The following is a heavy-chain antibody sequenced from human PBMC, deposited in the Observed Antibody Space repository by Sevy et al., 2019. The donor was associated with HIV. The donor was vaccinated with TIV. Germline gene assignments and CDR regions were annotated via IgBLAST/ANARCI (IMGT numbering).Heavy chain of an antibody. D-gene: IGHD2-2*01. CDR1: GFTFSSYE. V-gene: IGHV3-48*03. CDR3: ARGLGCSSTSCYRLGYYYYGMDV. J-gene: IGHJ6*02. CDR2: ISSSGSTI. Sequence: GGSLRLSCAASGFTFSSYEMNWVRQAPGKGLEWVSYISSSGSTIYYADSVKGRFTISRDNAKNSLYLQMNSLRAEDKAVYYCARGLGCSSTSCYRLGYYYYGMDVWGQGTTVTVSS.